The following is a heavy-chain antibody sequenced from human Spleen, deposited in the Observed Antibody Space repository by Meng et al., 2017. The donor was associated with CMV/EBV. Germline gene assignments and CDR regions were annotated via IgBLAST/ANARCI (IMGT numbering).Heavy chain of an antibody. D-gene: IGHD3-16*01. CDR2: IYSGGSST. J-gene: IGHJ4*02. V-gene: IGHV3-23*03. Sequence: GGSLRLSCAASGFTFSSYAMSWVRQAPGKGLEWVSVIYSGGSSTYYADSVKGRFTISRDNSKNTLYLQMNSLRSEDTAVYFCSRNGGGLDYWGQGTLVTVSS. CDR3: SRNGGGLDY. CDR1: GFTFSSYA.